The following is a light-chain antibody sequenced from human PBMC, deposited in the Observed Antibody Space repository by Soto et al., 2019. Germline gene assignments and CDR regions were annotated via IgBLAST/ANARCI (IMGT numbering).Light chain of an antibody. CDR2: DVS. CDR1: SSDVGGYNY. Sequence: QSALTQPASASGSPGQSITISCTGTSSDVGGYNYVSWYQQHPGKAPKLMIYDVSNRPSGVSNRFSGFKSGNTASLTISGLHAEDEADYYCSSYTTSSTYVFGTGTKLTVL. J-gene: IGLJ1*01. V-gene: IGLV2-14*03. CDR3: SSYTTSSTYV.